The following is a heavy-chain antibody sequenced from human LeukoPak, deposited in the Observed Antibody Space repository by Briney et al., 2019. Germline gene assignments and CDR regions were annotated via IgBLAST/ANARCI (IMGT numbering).Heavy chain of an antibody. CDR2: IRNKANSYTT. CDR3: ARDLVGARGIGY. D-gene: IGHD1-26*01. V-gene: IGHV3-72*01. J-gene: IGHJ4*02. CDR1: GFTSSDHF. Sequence: GGSLRLSCAASGFTSSDHFMDWVRQAPGKGLEWVGRIRNKANSYTTEYAASVKGRFSISRDDSKSSVYLQMNGLKTEDTAVYYCARDLVGARGIGYWGQGTLVTVSS.